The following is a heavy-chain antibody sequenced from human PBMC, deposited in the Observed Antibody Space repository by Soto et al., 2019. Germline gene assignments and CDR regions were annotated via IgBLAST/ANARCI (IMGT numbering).Heavy chain of an antibody. Sequence: PGGSLRLSCAASGFTFSSYAMSWVRQAPGKGLEWVSAISGSGGSTYYADSVKGRFTISRDNSKNTLYLQMNSLRAEDTAVYYCAKDRNGYYDFWSGYTFDPWGQGTLVTVSS. D-gene: IGHD3-3*01. CDR1: GFTFSSYA. J-gene: IGHJ5*02. CDR2: ISGSGGST. CDR3: AKDRNGYYDFWSGYTFDP. V-gene: IGHV3-23*01.